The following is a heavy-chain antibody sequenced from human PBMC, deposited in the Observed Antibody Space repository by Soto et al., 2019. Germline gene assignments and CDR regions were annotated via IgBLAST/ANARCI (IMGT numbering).Heavy chain of an antibody. D-gene: IGHD1-1*01. CDR3: ATSMYNWNDGFFDY. CDR2: ISYDGMNK. J-gene: IGHJ4*02. Sequence: GGSLRLSWAASGFTFSSYGMHGVRQAPGKGREWGASISYDGMNKYYANSVKGRFTISRDNSTNTLYLQMNSLRAEDTAVYYCATSMYNWNDGFFDYWGKGT. CDR1: GFTFSSYG. V-gene: IGHV3-30*03.